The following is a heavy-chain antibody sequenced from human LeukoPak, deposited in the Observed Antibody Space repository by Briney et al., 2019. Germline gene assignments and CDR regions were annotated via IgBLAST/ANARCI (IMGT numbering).Heavy chain of an antibody. Sequence: GGSLRLSCAASGFTFSGYAMTWVRQAPGKGLEWVSSITGSGDYTYYIDSVKGRFTISRDNSKNILYLQMNSLRGENTALYYCAKDGLYYDGSAHVYYFDYWGQGTLVAVSS. CDR3: AKDGLYYDGSAHVYYFDY. J-gene: IGHJ4*02. V-gene: IGHV3-23*01. CDR1: GFTFSGYA. CDR2: ITGSGDYT. D-gene: IGHD3-22*01.